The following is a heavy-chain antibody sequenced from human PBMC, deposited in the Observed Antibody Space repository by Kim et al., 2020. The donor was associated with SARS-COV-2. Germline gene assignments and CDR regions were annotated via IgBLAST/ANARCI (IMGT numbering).Heavy chain of an antibody. CDR2: IYRGGST. V-gene: IGHV3-53*01. CDR3: ARDSTMVRGVISDGMDV. D-gene: IGHD3-10*01. Sequence: GGSLRLSCAASGFTVSSNYMSWVRQAPGKGLEWVSVIYRGGSTYYADSVKGRFTISRDNSKNTLYLQMNSLRAEDTAVYYCARDSTMVRGVISDGMDVWGPGTTVTVSS. CDR1: GFTVSSNY. J-gene: IGHJ6*02.